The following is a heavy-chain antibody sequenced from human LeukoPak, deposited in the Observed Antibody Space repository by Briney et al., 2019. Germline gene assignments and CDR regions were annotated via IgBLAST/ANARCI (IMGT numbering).Heavy chain of an antibody. Sequence: GGSLRLSSAASGFTFSSHGMHWVRQAPGEGLKWVAVLWSDGSHKYYADSVKGRFTISRDSSKNMLYLQMNSLRADDTAVYYCARDKYGGSGSYIDYWGQGTLVTVSS. CDR1: GFTFSSHG. CDR2: LWSDGSHK. CDR3: ARDKYGGSGSYIDY. J-gene: IGHJ4*02. V-gene: IGHV3-33*01. D-gene: IGHD3-10*01.